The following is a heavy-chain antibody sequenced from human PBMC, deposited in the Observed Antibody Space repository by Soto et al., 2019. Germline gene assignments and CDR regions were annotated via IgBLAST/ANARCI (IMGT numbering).Heavy chain of an antibody. CDR1: GGSISSYY. D-gene: IGHD3-3*01. CDR2: IYYSGST. J-gene: IGHJ3*02. Sequence: SETLSLTCTVSGGSISSYYWSWIRQPPGKGLEWIGYIYYSGSTNYNPSLKSRVTISVDTSKNQFSLKLSSVTAADTAVYYCASHSNKYYDFWSVWGAFDIWGQGTMVTVSS. V-gene: IGHV4-59*08. CDR3: ASHSNKYYDFWSVWGAFDI.